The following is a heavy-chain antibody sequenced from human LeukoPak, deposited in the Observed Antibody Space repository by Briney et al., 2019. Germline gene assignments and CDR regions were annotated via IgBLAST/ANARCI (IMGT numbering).Heavy chain of an antibody. CDR3: ARRGAGSGGLDY. CDR1: GFSFSLYA. Sequence: GGSLRLSCAASGFSFSLYAMNWVRQAPGKGLGWVSTIIETGASPYYADSVRGRFTVSRDSSKNMFYLQMNSLRAEDTAIYYCARRGAGSGGLDYWGQGTLVTVSS. CDR2: IIETGASP. V-gene: IGHV3-23*01. D-gene: IGHD6-19*01. J-gene: IGHJ4*02.